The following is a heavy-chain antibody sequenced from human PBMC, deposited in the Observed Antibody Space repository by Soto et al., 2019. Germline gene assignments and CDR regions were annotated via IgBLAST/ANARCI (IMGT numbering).Heavy chain of an antibody. V-gene: IGHV1-18*01. J-gene: IGHJ3*02. D-gene: IGHD3-9*01. CDR1: GYTFTSYC. Sequence: ASVKVSCKASGYTFTSYCISWVRQAPGQGLEWMGWISAYNGNTNYAQKLQGRVTMTTDTSTSTAYMELRSLRSDDTAVYYCARIRVLRYFDWLSANAFDIWGQGTMVTVSS. CDR2: ISAYNGNT. CDR3: ARIRVLRYFDWLSANAFDI.